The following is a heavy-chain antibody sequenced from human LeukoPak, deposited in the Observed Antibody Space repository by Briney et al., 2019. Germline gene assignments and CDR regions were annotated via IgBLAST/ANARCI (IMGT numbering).Heavy chain of an antibody. V-gene: IGHV4-34*01. D-gene: IGHD3-22*01. Sequence: PSETLSLTCAVYGGSFSGYYWSWIRQSPGKGLEWIGEINHSGSTNYNPSLKSRVTISVDTSKNQFSLKLSSVTAADTAVYYCARGNYDSSGRGAFDIWGQGTMVTVSS. CDR2: INHSGST. CDR1: GGSFSGYY. J-gene: IGHJ3*02. CDR3: ARGNYDSSGRGAFDI.